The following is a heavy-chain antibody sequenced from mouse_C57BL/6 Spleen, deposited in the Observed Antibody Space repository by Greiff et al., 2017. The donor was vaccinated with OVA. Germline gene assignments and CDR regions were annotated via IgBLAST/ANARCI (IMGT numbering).Heavy chain of an antibody. J-gene: IGHJ2*01. V-gene: IGHV1-61*01. CDR2: IYPSDSET. CDR3: ARGGYSNYFDY. Sequence: QVQLKQPGAELVRPGSSVKLSCKASGYTFTSYWMDWVKQRPGQGLEWIGNIYPSDSETHYNQKFKDKATLTVDKSSSTAYMQLSSLTSEDSAVYYCARGGYSNYFDYWGQGTTLTVSS. D-gene: IGHD2-5*01. CDR1: GYTFTSYW.